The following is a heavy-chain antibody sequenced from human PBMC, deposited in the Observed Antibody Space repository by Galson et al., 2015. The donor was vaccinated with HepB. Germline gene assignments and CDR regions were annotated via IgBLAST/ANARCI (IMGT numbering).Heavy chain of an antibody. Sequence: SLRLSCAASGFTFSSYAMHWVRQAPGKGLEWVAVISYEGSNKYYADSVKGRFTISRDNSKNTLYLQMNSLRAEDTAVYYCARGGGVNWFDPWGQGTLVTVSS. V-gene: IGHV3-30-3*01. CDR2: ISYEGSNK. CDR1: GFTFSSYA. D-gene: IGHD2-8*02. CDR3: ARGGGVNWFDP. J-gene: IGHJ5*02.